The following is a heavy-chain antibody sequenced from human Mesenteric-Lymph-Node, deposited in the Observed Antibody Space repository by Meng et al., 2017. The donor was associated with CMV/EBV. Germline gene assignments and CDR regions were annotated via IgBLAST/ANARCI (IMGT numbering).Heavy chain of an antibody. Sequence: SCAASGFIVSSSYMSWVRQAPGKGLEWVSVIYSGGGTYYADSVKGRFTISRDNAKNTLYLQMHSLRAEDTAVYYCARDIPRRRVEFWSETWVGGMDVWGQGTTVTVSS. CDR1: GFIVSSSY. V-gene: IGHV3-53*01. D-gene: IGHD3-3*01. CDR2: IYSGGGT. CDR3: ARDIPRRRVEFWSETWVGGMDV. J-gene: IGHJ6*02.